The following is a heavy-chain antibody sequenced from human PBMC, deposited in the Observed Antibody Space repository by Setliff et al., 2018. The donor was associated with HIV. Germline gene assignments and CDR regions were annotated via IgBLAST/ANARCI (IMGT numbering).Heavy chain of an antibody. CDR2: IHYSGNT. J-gene: IGHJ3*02. CDR3: ARSLVPSGYYYGRHAFDI. Sequence: PSETLSPTCSVSGASIRGHYWSWIRQSPGKGLEWIGNIHYSGNTNYNPSFKSRVTISVDTSKNQSSRRVNSVTAADTAVYYCARSLVPSGYYYGRHAFDIWGQGTKVTVSS. D-gene: IGHD3-22*01. V-gene: IGHV4-59*08. CDR1: GASIRGHY.